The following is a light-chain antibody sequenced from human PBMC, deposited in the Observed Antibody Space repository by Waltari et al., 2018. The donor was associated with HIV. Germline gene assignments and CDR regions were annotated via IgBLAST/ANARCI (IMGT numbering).Light chain of an antibody. CDR2: GNN. Sequence: QSVLTQPPSVSGAPGETATISRTGRSATLGAAYHAPSYQHLPGTAPKLLIYGNNNRPSGVPDRFSGSKSGTSASLAITGLQAEDEADYYCQSYDSSLRGYVFGTGTKVTVL. V-gene: IGLV1-40*01. CDR3: QSYDSSLRGYV. J-gene: IGLJ1*01. CDR1: SATLGAAYH.